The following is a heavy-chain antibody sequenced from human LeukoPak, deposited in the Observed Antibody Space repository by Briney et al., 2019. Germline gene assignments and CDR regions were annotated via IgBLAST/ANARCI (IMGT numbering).Heavy chain of an antibody. CDR2: VYYSGTT. J-gene: IGHJ4*02. D-gene: IGHD2-15*01. Sequence: SETLSLTCTVSGGSISSYYWSWIRRPPGMGLEWIGFVYYSGTTNYNPSLKSRVTMSVDTSNNRFSLKLSSVTAADTALYYCARGGWAALDYWGQGTPVTVSS. CDR3: ARGGWAALDY. V-gene: IGHV4-59*01. CDR1: GGSISSYY.